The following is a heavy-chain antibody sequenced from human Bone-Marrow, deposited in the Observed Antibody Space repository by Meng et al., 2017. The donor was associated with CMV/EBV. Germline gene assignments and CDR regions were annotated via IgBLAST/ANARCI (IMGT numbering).Heavy chain of an antibody. D-gene: IGHD2-15*01. J-gene: IGHJ6*02. CDR3: ATRDRELTALSGLYYYYAMDV. V-gene: IGHV3-30-3*01. Sequence: GGSLRLSCAASGFTFSSYAMHWVRQAPGKGLEWVAVISYDGSNKYYADSVKGRFTISRENSKNTLYLQMNNLRAEDTALYYCATRDRELTALSGLYYYYAMDVWGQGTSVTVSS. CDR1: GFTFSSYA. CDR2: ISYDGSNK.